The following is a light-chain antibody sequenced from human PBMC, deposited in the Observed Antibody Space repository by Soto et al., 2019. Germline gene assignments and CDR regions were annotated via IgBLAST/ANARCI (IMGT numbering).Light chain of an antibody. CDR3: QQXGSSGLT. CDR1: QSVSSSY. Sequence: EIVLTQSPGTLSLSPGERATLSCRASQSVSSSYLAWYQQKPGQAPRLLIYGASSRATGIPDRFSGSGSGTDFTLTISRLEPEXFAVXXCQQXGSSGLTFGGGTKVEIK. V-gene: IGKV3-20*01. CDR2: GAS. J-gene: IGKJ4*01.